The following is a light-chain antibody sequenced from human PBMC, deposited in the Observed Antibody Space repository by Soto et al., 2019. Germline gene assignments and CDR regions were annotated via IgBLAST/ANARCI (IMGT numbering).Light chain of an antibody. Sequence: IHRSQSNSTLSATVVNKVTITCGASQSISSWLAWYQQKPGKAPTLLIYDASSLESGVPSRFSGSGSGTEFTLTISSLQPDDFATYYCQQYYSYSPWTFGQGTKVDIK. CDR1: QSISSW. J-gene: IGKJ1*01. CDR3: QQYYSYSPWT. V-gene: IGKV1-5*01. CDR2: DAS.